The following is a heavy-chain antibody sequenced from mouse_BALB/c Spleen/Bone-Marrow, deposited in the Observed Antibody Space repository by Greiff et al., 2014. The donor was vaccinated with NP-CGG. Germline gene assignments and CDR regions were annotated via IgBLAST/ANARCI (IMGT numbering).Heavy chain of an antibody. Sequence: VQLQQSGAELVKPGASVKLSCTASGFNIKDTYMHWVKQRPEQGLEWIGRTDPANGNTKYDPKFQGRATITADTSSNTAYLQLSSLTSEDTAVYYCASYYYGSSRFAYWGQGTLVTVSA. CDR2: TDPANGNT. J-gene: IGHJ3*01. CDR1: GFNIKDTY. D-gene: IGHD1-1*01. CDR3: ASYYYGSSRFAY. V-gene: IGHV14-3*02.